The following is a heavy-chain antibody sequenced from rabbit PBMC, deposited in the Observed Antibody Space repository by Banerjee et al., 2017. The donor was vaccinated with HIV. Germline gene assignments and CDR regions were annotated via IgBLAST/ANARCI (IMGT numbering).Heavy chain of an antibody. CDR2: IDTVFGST. CDR3: GRHASSSGWGGDL. J-gene: IGHJ4*01. D-gene: IGHD4-1*01. V-gene: IGHV1S47*01. CDR1: GFDFSSYG. Sequence: QEQLEESGGGLVQPGGSLTLSCKASGFDFSSYGVSWVRQAPGKGLEWIGYIDTVFGSTYYATWVNGRFTISSHNAQNTLYLQLNSLTAADTATYFCGRHASSSGWGGDLWGPGTLVTVS.